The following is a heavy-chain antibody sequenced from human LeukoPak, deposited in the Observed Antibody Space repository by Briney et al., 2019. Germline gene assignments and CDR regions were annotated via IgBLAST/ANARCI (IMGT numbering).Heavy chain of an antibody. J-gene: IGHJ4*02. V-gene: IGHV3-30*18. D-gene: IGHD4-23*01. CDR1: GFTFSSYG. CDR2: ISSDGSDK. CDR3: AKGSATTVVTIDY. Sequence: RSGGSLRLPCAASGFTFSSYGMHWVRQAPGKGLEWVAVISSDGSDKYYADSVKGRFTISRDNSKNTMYLQMNSLRDEDTAVYYCAKGSATTVVTIDYWGQGTLVTVSS.